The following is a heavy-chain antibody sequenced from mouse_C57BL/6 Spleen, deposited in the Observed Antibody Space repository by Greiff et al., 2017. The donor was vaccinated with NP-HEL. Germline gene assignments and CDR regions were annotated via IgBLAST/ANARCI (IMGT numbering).Heavy chain of an antibody. CDR3: ARWLRGRYFDV. CDR1: GFNIKDYY. D-gene: IGHD2-2*01. CDR2: IDPEDGET. Sequence: EVQLQQSGAELVKPGASVKLSCTASGFNIKDYYMHWVKQRTEQGLEWIGRIDPEDGETKYAAKFQGKATITADTSSNTAYLQLSSLTSEDTAVYYCARWLRGRYFDVWGTGTTVTVSS. J-gene: IGHJ1*03. V-gene: IGHV14-2*01.